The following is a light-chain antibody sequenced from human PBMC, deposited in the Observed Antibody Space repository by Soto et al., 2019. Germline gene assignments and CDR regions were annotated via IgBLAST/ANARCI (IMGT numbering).Light chain of an antibody. Sequence: IVLTQSPGTLSVSPGERGALSCRASQSVSSNYVAWYQQKPGQAPRLLISGASNRATGTPDRFRGSGSGTDFTLTITRLEPEDFAVYYCHQYGSAPWTFGQGTKVDIK. V-gene: IGKV3-20*01. CDR2: GAS. CDR1: QSVSSNY. CDR3: HQYGSAPWT. J-gene: IGKJ1*01.